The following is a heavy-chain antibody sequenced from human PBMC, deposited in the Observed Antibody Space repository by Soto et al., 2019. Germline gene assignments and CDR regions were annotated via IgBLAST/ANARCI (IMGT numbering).Heavy chain of an antibody. D-gene: IGHD4-17*01. CDR2: SGGNDVYT. CDR3: AKDPNGHYVGAFDS. Sequence: EVQLLESGGDLVQPGGSLRLSCRASGFTFANFAVTWVRQAPGKGLEWVSSSGGNDVYTYYADSVKGRFTISRDNSRNTVFLHINSLRADDTAVYYCAKDPNGHYVGAFDSWGQGTLVTVSS. V-gene: IGHV3-23*01. J-gene: IGHJ4*02. CDR1: GFTFANFA.